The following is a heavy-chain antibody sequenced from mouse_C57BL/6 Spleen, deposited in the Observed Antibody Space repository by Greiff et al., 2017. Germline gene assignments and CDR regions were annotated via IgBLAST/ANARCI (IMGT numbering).Heavy chain of an antibody. CDR2: IDPSDSET. D-gene: IGHD2-3*01. Sequence: QVQLQQPGAELVRPGSSVKLSCKASGYTFTSYWMHWVKQRPIQGLEWIGNIDPSDSETHYNQKFKDKATLTVDKSSSTAYMPLSSLTSEDSAVXYCARIDYDGRFDYWGQGTTLTVSS. CDR3: ARIDYDGRFDY. CDR1: GYTFTSYW. J-gene: IGHJ2*01. V-gene: IGHV1-52*01.